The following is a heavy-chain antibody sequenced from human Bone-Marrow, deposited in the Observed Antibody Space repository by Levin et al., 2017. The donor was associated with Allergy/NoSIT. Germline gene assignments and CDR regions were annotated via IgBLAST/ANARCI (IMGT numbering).Heavy chain of an antibody. J-gene: IGHJ3*02. Sequence: PGGSLRLSCAASGFTVSSNYMSWVRQAPGKGLEWVSVIYSGGSTYYADSVKGRFTISRDNSKNTLYLQMNSLRAEDTAVYYCASGLVPAAIPTDDAFDIWGQGTMVTVSS. D-gene: IGHD2-2*01. CDR2: IYSGGST. V-gene: IGHV3-53*01. CDR3: ASGLVPAAIPTDDAFDI. CDR1: GFTVSSNY.